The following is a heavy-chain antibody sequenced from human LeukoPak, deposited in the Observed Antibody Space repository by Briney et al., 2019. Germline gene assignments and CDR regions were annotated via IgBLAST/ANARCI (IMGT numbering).Heavy chain of an antibody. CDR3: ARAGLYDSSGYYGGY. J-gene: IGHJ4*02. Sequence: ASVKVSCKASGYTFTSYYMHWVRQAPGQGLEWMGIINPSGGSTSYAQKFQGRVTMTRDTSTSTVYMELRSLRSDDTAVYYCARAGLYDSSGYYGGYWGQGTLVTVSS. V-gene: IGHV1-46*01. CDR2: INPSGGST. D-gene: IGHD3-22*01. CDR1: GYTFTSYY.